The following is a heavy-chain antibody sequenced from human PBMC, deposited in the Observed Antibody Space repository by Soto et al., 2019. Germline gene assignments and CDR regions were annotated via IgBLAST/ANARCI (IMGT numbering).Heavy chain of an antibody. CDR3: ARDRYYYGSGSYYKGEDFYSYMDV. J-gene: IGHJ6*03. CDR1: TGSINSYY. CDR2: IHYSGST. D-gene: IGHD3-10*01. Sequence: QVHLQESGPGLVKPSETLSLTCTVSTGSINSYYWSWIRQPPGKGLEWIADIHYSGSTNYNPSLKSRVTISIDTSKNQFSLKMNSVTAADTAVYYCARDRYYYGSGSYYKGEDFYSYMDVWGNGTTVTVSS. V-gene: IGHV4-59*01.